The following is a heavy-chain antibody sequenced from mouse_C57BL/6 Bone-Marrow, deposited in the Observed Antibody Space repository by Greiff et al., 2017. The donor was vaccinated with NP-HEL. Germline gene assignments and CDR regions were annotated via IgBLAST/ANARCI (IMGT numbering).Heavy chain of an antibody. Sequence: EVQLQQSGGGLVQPKGSLNLSCAASGFSFNTYAMNWVRQAPGKGLEWVARIRSKSNNYATYYADSLKDRFTISRDDSESMLYLQMNNLKTEDTAMYYCVRQGYDGYYLDDWGQGTTLTVSS. D-gene: IGHD2-3*01. V-gene: IGHV10-1*01. CDR1: GFSFNTYA. J-gene: IGHJ2*01. CDR2: IRSKSNNYAT. CDR3: VRQGYDGYYLDD.